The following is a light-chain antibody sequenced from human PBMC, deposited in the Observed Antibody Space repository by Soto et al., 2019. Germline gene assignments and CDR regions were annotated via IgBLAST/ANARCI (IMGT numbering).Light chain of an antibody. J-gene: IGKJ1*01. CDR3: QQYGSSPPWT. CDR2: GAS. V-gene: IGKV3-20*01. CDR1: QSISNSY. Sequence: EIVLTQSPGTLSLSPGERATLSFRASQSISNSYLAWYQQKPGQAPRLLIYGASNRATGIPDRFSGSGSGTDFTLTISRLEPEDFAVYYCQQYGSSPPWTFGQGTKVDI.